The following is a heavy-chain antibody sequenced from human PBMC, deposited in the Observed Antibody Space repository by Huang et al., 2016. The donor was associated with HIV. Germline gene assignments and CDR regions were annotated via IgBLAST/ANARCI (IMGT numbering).Heavy chain of an antibody. D-gene: IGHD3-22*01. CDR2: INIDWGSS. J-gene: IGHJ4*02. Sequence: EVQLVESGGGLVQPGGSLRLSCAASGFTFSSYWMHWGRQAPGKGLSWVSRINIDWGSSGYADSVKGRFTISRDNAKNTLYLQMNSLRAEDTAVYYCVRDPRIQSWLNYFDYWGQGTLVSVSS. CDR3: VRDPRIQSWLNYFDY. CDR1: GFTFSSYW. V-gene: IGHV3-74*01.